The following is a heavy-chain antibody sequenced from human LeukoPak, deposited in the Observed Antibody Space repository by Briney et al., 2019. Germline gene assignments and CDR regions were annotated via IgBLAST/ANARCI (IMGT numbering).Heavy chain of an antibody. Sequence: SETLSLTCAVSGVSISGSSYFWGWIRQPPGKGLEWIASFSYTGSTYYNPSLKSRVTISVDTSKNQFSLKLSSVTAADTAVYYCARHSAQRAITMVRAFDYWGQGTLVTVSS. CDR2: FSYTGST. V-gene: IGHV4-39*01. CDR1: GVSISGSSYF. CDR3: ARHSAQRAITMVRAFDY. D-gene: IGHD3-10*01. J-gene: IGHJ4*02.